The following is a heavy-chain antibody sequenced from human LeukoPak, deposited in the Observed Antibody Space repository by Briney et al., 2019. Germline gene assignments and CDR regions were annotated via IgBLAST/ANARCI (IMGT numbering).Heavy chain of an antibody. CDR2: INPNSGGT. CDR1: GYSFTGYY. D-gene: IGHD4-17*01. V-gene: IGHV1-2*02. J-gene: IGHJ4*02. Sequence: ASVKVSCTASGYSFTGYYMHWVRQAPGQGLDLMGWINPNSGGTNYAQKFQCRVTMTRDTSISTAYMELSRLRSDDTAVYYCARLKNYGDYGYWGQGTLVTVSS. CDR3: ARLKNYGDYGY.